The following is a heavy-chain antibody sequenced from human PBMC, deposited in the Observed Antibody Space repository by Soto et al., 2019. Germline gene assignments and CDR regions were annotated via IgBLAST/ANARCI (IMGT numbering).Heavy chain of an antibody. V-gene: IGHV3-23*01. CDR1: GFTFSSYA. Sequence: HPGGSLRLSCAASGFTFSSYAMSWVRQAPGKGLEWVSTINGRGDDTDYADSVKGRFTISRDNFRNTLFLQMNSLRAEDTAVYYCARVRRNDASDYYGMDVWGQGTTVTVSS. CDR2: INGRGDDT. J-gene: IGHJ6*02. D-gene: IGHD1-1*01. CDR3: ARVRRNDASDYYGMDV.